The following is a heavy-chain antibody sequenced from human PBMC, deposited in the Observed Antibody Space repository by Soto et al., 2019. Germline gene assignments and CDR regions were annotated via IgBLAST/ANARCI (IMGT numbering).Heavy chain of an antibody. V-gene: IGHV4-59*01. D-gene: IGHD3-3*01. CDR2: IYYSGST. CDR1: GGCISSYY. Sequence: PSETLSLTCTVSGGCISSYYWSWIRQPPGKGLEWIGYIYYSGSTNYNPSLKSRVTISVDTSKNQFSLKLSSVTAADTAVYYCAREYPIYDFWSGYHWFDPWGQGTLVTVSS. J-gene: IGHJ5*02. CDR3: AREYPIYDFWSGYHWFDP.